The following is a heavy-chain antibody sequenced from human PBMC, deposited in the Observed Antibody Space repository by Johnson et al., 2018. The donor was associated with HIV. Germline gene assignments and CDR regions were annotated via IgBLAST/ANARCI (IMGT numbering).Heavy chain of an antibody. D-gene: IGHD1-26*01. CDR2: LKQDGSEK. J-gene: IGHJ3*02. CDR3: ASEAKHHVGANRVSSFDI. V-gene: IGHV3-7*05. Sequence: VQLVESGGGLVQPGGPLNSPFAAPGSPLSTYWLTWVGQVQGKGLKWVPNLKQDGSEKSNVDFVRGRFTISRDNAKKSLCLKMNTLRAEDTALYYCASEAKHHVGANRVSSFDIWGQGTMVTVSS. CDR1: GSPLSTYW.